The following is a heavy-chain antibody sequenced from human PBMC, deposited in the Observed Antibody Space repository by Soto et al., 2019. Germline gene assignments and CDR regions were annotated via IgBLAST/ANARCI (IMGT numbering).Heavy chain of an antibody. CDR1: GVSITNNNYY. J-gene: IGHJ6*02. D-gene: IGHD5-12*01. V-gene: IGHV4-31*03. Sequence: PSETLSLTCTVSGVSITNNNYYWTWIRQNPGKGLAWIGYIYYSGTTYSNPSLKSRATMSLDTSKNQFSLKLNSVTAADTALYYCARDPIASDGSDHGFDVWGQGTRVTVSS. CDR3: ARDPIASDGSDHGFDV. CDR2: IYYSGTT.